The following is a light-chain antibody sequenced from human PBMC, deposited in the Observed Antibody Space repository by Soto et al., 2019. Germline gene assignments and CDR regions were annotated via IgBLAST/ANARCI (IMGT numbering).Light chain of an antibody. V-gene: IGKV3-11*01. CDR2: DAT. CDR3: QQRSNWPGIT. Sequence: EIVLTQSPVIVSLSPGERATLSCRASQTVDNFLAWYQLKPGKAPRLLIYDATNRATGIPARFSGSGSGTDFTLTISSLEPEDFAVYYCQQRSNWPGITFGPGTKVDIK. J-gene: IGKJ3*01. CDR1: QTVDNF.